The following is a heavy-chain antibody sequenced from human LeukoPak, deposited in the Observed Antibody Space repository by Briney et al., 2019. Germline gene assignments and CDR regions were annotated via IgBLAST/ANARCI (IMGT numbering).Heavy chain of an antibody. J-gene: IGHJ4*02. CDR1: GFTFSSYG. V-gene: IGHV3-30*02. Sequence: GGSLRLSCAASGFTFSSYGMHWVRQAPGKGLEWVAFIRYDGSNKYYADSVKGRFTISRDNSKNTLYLQMNSLIAEDTAVYYCAKDLGDGYASDYWGQGTLVTVSS. CDR3: AKDLGDGYASDY. CDR2: IRYDGSNK. D-gene: IGHD5-24*01.